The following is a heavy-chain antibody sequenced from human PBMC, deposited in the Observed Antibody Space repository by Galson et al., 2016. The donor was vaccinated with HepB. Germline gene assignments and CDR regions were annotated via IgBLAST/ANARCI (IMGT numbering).Heavy chain of an antibody. CDR1: GFTFSTYS. J-gene: IGHJ4*02. V-gene: IGHV3-48*01. Sequence: SLRLSCAAPGFTFSTYSMNWVRQAPGLGLVWVAYISGSGNTKYHADSVQRRFTISRDNAKNSLYLRMNRLRAEYTAVYYCARDRRTTVTTCENVDYWGQGTLVTVSS. CDR2: ISGSGNTK. CDR3: ARDRRTTVTTCENVDY. D-gene: IGHD4-11*01.